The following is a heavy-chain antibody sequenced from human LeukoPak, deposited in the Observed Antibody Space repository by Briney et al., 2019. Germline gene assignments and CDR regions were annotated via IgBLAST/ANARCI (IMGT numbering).Heavy chain of an antibody. CDR3: ARAREQWLVRGDYFDY. CDR1: GFTFSSYS. J-gene: IGHJ4*02. D-gene: IGHD6-19*01. Sequence: GGPLRLSCAASGFTFSSYSMNWVRQAPGKGLEWVSSISSSSSYIYYADSVKGRFTISRDNAKNSLYLQMNSLRAEDTAVYYCARAREQWLVRGDYFDYWGQGTLVTVSS. V-gene: IGHV3-21*01. CDR2: ISSSSSYI.